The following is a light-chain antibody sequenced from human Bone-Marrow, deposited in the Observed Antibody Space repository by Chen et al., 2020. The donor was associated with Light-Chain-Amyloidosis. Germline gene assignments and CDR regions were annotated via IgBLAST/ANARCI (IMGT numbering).Light chain of an antibody. V-gene: IGLV1-40*01. J-gene: IGLJ2*01. CDR1: SSNIGAGHD. CDR2: GNI. Sequence: QAVLTHPTSVSGAPGQSVTVSSPGGSSNIGAGHDLHWFQKLPGTAPKLLIYGNINRPSGVPDRFSGSKSGTSASLAITGLQAEDEADYYCQSYDSSLTGLVFGGGTKRTVL. CDR3: QSYDSSLTGLV.